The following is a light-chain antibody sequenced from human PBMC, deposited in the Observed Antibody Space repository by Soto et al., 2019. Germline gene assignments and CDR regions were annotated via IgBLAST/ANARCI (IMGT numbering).Light chain of an antibody. J-gene: IGLJ1*01. CDR3: CLYAGSYTYV. CDR2: NVI. V-gene: IGLV2-11*01. Sequence: QSALTQPRSVSGSPGQSVTISCTGTSSDVGGYNFVSWYQHHPGKAPKLIIYNVIQRPSGVPDRFSASKSDNTASLTISGLQAEDEADYYCCLYAGSYTYVFGTGTKVTVL. CDR1: SSDVGGYNF.